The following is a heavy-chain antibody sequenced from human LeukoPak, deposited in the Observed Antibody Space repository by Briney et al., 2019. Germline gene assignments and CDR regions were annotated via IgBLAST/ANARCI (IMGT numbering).Heavy chain of an antibody. CDR1: GFTFSSYW. CDR3: AREVRYSSSWYFFDRSSGGNWFDP. V-gene: IGHV3-74*01. CDR2: INSDGSST. D-gene: IGHD6-13*01. Sequence: PGGSLRLSCAASGFTFSSYWMHWVRQAPGKGLVWVSRINSDGSSTSYADSVKGRFTISRDNAKNTLYLQMNSLRAEDTAVYYCAREVRYSSSWYFFDRSSGGNWFDPWGQGTLVTVSS. J-gene: IGHJ5*02.